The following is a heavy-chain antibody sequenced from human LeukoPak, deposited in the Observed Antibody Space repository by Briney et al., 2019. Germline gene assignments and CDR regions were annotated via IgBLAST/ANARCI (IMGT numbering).Heavy chain of an antibody. CDR3: ANTKPYYDILTGYYHQAGHWFDP. CDR1: GYSISSGYY. J-gene: IGHJ5*02. CDR2: IYHSGST. D-gene: IGHD3-9*01. V-gene: IGHV4-38-2*02. Sequence: PSETLSLTCTVSGYSISSGYYWGWIRQPPGKGLEWIGSIYHSGSTYYNPSLKSRVTISVDTSKNQFSLKLSSVTAADTAVYYCANTKPYYDILTGYYHQAGHWFDPWGQGTLVTVSS.